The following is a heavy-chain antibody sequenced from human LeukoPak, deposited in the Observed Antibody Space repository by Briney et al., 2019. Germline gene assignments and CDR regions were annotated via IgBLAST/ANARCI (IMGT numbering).Heavy chain of an antibody. D-gene: IGHD3-10*01. CDR2: IDTDGRTT. Sequence: GGSLRLSCAASGYTCSSYWMHWVRQAPGKGLVWVSRIDTDGRTTNYADSVKGRLTIYRDNVQNTLYLQMNSLTAEDTAVYYCARDVAGARSYWGQGALVSVSS. CDR3: ARDVAGARSY. CDR1: GYTCSSYW. J-gene: IGHJ4*02. V-gene: IGHV3-74*01.